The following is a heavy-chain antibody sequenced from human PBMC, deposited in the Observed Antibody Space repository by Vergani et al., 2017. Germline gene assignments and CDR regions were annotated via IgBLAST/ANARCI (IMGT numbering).Heavy chain of an antibody. J-gene: IGHJ3*01. V-gene: IGHV3-7*01. Sequence: EVQLVESGGGLVKPGGSLRLSCAASGFTFRSYWMSWVRQAPGKGLEWVANIKQDGSEKYYVDSVKGRFTISRDNTKNSLYLQMDSLRVEDTAVYYCARVSVPATVFDAFDLWGQGTMVTVSS. CDR2: IKQDGSEK. CDR3: ARVSVPATVFDAFDL. CDR1: GFTFRSYW. D-gene: IGHD2-2*01.